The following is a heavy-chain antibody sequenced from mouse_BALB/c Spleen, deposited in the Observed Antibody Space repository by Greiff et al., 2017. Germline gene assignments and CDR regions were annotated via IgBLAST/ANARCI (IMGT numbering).Heavy chain of an antibody. D-gene: IGHD2-2*01. Sequence: EVMPVESGGGLVQLGGSRKLSCAASGFPFCSFGMHWVRPAPEKGLEWVAYISSGSSTIYYADTVKGRFTISRDNPKNTLFLQITSLRSEDTAMYYCARGENYYGNDDAMDYWGQGTSVTVSS. CDR2: ISSGSSTI. J-gene: IGHJ4*01. CDR1: GFPFCSFG. CDR3: ARGENYYGNDDAMDY. V-gene: IGHV5-17*02.